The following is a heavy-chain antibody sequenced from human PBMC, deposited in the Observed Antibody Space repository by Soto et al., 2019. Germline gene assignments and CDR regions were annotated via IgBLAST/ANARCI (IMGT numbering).Heavy chain of an antibody. CDR2: INAGNGNT. D-gene: IGHD3-3*01. CDR1: GYTFTSYA. Sequence: ASVKVSCKASGYTFTSYAMHWVRQAPGQRLEWMGWINAGNGNTKYSQKFQGRVTITRDTSASTAYMELSSLRSEDTAVYYCARETSDFWSGWWYYFDYWGQGTLVTVSS. V-gene: IGHV1-3*01. J-gene: IGHJ4*02. CDR3: ARETSDFWSGWWYYFDY.